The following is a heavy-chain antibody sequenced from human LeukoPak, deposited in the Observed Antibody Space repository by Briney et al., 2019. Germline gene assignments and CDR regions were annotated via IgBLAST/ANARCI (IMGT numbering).Heavy chain of an antibody. Sequence: ASVKVSCKASGYTFTSYYMHWVRQAPGQGLEWMGITNPSGGSTSYAQKFQGRVTTTRDLSTNTVYMELSGLRSEDTAVYYCARDRKIVATIDYYYMDVWGRGTTVTVSS. J-gene: IGHJ6*03. D-gene: IGHD5-12*01. CDR2: TNPSGGST. CDR3: ARDRKIVATIDYYYMDV. CDR1: GYTFTSYY. V-gene: IGHV1-46*01.